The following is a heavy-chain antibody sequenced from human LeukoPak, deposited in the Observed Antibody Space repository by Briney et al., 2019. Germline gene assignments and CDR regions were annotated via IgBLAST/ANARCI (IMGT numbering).Heavy chain of an antibody. D-gene: IGHD2-15*01. CDR2: LSAGGGST. V-gene: IGHV3-23*01. CDR1: GFTFSNYA. J-gene: IGHJ3*02. Sequence: SGGSLRLSCAASGFTFSNYAMNWVRQAPGKGLEWVSGLSAGGGSTYYADSVKGRVIISRDNTENTLYLEMNSLRVEDTAVYYCAKDRYCSGGSCYADALDIWGQGTLVTVSS. CDR3: AKDRYCSGGSCYADALDI.